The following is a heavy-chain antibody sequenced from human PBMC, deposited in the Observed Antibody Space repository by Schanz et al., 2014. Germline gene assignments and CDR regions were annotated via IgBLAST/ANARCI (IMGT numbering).Heavy chain of an antibody. CDR3: ARKMKLGVYGGKGHDSLDI. V-gene: IGHV3-74*02. Sequence: EVQLLESGGGLVQPGGSLRLSCAASGFTFSSHWMHWVRQDPGKGLVWVARINSVGSNTDYADSVTGRFTISRDNAKNTLYLQMNTLRAEDTAVYYCARKMKLGVYGGKGHDSLDIWGRGTMGTVSS. CDR2: INSVGSNT. CDR1: GFTFSSHW. J-gene: IGHJ3*02. D-gene: IGHD4-17*01.